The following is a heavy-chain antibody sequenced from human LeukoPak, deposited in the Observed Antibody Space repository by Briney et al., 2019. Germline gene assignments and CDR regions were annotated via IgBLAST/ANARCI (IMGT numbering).Heavy chain of an antibody. CDR3: VVVVEPPDSDGFDV. J-gene: IGHJ3*01. D-gene: IGHD1-14*01. Sequence: PGGSLRLSCAASGFTFSTYWMSWVRQAPGKGLEWVANIKRDGSEKYYVDSVKGRFTISRDNARNTLSLQMNSLTIEDTAVYYCVVVVEPPDSDGFDVWGQGTMITVSS. CDR1: GFTFSTYW. V-gene: IGHV3-7*01. CDR2: IKRDGSEK.